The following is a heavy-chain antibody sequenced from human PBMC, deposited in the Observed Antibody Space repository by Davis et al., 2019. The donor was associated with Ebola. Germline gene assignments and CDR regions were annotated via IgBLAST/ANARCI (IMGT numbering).Heavy chain of an antibody. CDR2: ISSSSSYI. CDR1: GFTFSSYS. J-gene: IGHJ6*02. CDR3: ASRLYPGHYYFALDV. V-gene: IGHV3-21*01. Sequence: GESLKISCAASGFTFSSYSMNWVRQAPGKGLEWVSSISSSSSYIYYADSVKGRFTISRDNAKNSLYLQMNSLRAEDTAVYYCASRLYPGHYYFALDVWGQGTTVTVSS. D-gene: IGHD2-2*02.